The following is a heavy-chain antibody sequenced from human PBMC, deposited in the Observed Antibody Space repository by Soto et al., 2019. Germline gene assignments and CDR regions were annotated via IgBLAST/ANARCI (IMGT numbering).Heavy chain of an antibody. D-gene: IGHD6-6*01. J-gene: IGHJ6*02. CDR1: GISISTYY. CDR3: ARLPGPPFEYSSSGIYYHYGMDV. V-gene: IGHV4-59*01. Sequence: QVQLQESGPGLVEPSETLSLTCTVSGISISTYYWTWIRQPPGKGLEWIGYFYNSGNTNYNPSLKSRVALSVDTSKYQFSLKVSSVTAADTAVYYCARLPGPPFEYSSSGIYYHYGMDVWGQGTTVTVSS. CDR2: FYNSGNT.